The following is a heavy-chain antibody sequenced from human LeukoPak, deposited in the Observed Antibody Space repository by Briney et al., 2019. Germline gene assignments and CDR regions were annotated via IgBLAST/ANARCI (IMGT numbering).Heavy chain of an antibody. D-gene: IGHD6-13*01. Sequence: GGSLRLSCAASGFTFSSYAMSWVRQAPGKGLEWVSAISGSGGNTFYADSVKGRFTISRDNSKNTLNLQMNSLRAEDTAVYYCAKDGSSSWSTYYYYGMDVWGQGTTVTVSS. CDR3: AKDGSSSWSTYYYYGMDV. CDR2: ISGSGGNT. V-gene: IGHV3-23*01. J-gene: IGHJ6*02. CDR1: GFTFSSYA.